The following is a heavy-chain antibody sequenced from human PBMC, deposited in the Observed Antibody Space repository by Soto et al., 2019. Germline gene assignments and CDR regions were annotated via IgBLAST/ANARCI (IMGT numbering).Heavy chain of an antibody. D-gene: IGHD6-6*01. Sequence: QVQLVESGGGVVQPGRSLRLSCAASGFTFSSYGMHWVRQAPGKGLEWVAVIWYDGSNKYYADSVKGRFTISRDNSKNTLYLQMSSLRAEDTAVYYCARAAVSSYYYYGMDVWGQGTTVTVSS. CDR3: ARAAVSSYYYYGMDV. CDR1: GFTFSSYG. V-gene: IGHV3-33*01. J-gene: IGHJ6*02. CDR2: IWYDGSNK.